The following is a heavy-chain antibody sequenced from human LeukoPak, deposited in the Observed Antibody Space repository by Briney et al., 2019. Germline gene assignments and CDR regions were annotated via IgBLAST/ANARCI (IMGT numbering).Heavy chain of an antibody. CDR2: ISAYNGNT. CDR3: ARDGEYGRWFDP. CDR1: GYSFTSYG. J-gene: IGHJ5*02. V-gene: IGHV1-18*01. Sequence: GESLKISCKGSGYSFTSYGISWVRQAPGQGLEWMGWISAYNGNTNYAQKLQGRVTMTTDTSTSTAYMELRSLRSDDTAVYYCARDGEYGRWFDPWGQGTLVTVSS. D-gene: IGHD3-10*01.